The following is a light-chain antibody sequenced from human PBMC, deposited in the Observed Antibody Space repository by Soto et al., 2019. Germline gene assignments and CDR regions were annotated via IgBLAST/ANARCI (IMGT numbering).Light chain of an antibody. CDR2: EDD. V-gene: IGLV2-14*02. CDR1: SSDVGRHNL. Sequence: QSVLTQPASVSGSPGQSITIPCTGTSSDVGRHNLVSWYQQHPGKAPKLMIYEDDKRPSGVSDRFSGSKSGYTASLTITGLQAEDEADYYCQSYESSPSGYVFGTGTKLTVL. CDR3: QSYESSPSGYV. J-gene: IGLJ1*01.